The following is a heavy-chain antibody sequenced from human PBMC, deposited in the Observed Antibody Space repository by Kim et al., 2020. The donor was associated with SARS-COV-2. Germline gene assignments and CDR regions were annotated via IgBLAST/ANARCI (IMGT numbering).Heavy chain of an antibody. CDR2: MNPNSGNT. CDR3: ARGHLKSIVVVIAPRPYYYYMDV. Sequence: ASVKVSCKASGYTFTSHDINWVRQATGQGLEWMGWMNPNSGNTGYAQKFQGRVTMTRNTPISTAYMELSSLRSEDTAVYYCARGHLKSIVVVIAPRPYYYYMDVWGKGTTVTVSS. D-gene: IGHD2-21*01. CDR1: GYTFTSHD. V-gene: IGHV1-8*01. J-gene: IGHJ6*03.